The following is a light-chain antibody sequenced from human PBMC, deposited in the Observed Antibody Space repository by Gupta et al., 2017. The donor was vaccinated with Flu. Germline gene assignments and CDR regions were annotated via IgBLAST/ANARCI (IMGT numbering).Light chain of an antibody. CDR2: LGS. CDR3: RQALHSPIFT. V-gene: IGKV2-28*01. CDR1: QSLLHTNGYNY. J-gene: IGKJ3*01. Sequence: DIVMTQSPLSLPVTPGEPASISCRSSQSLLHTNGYNYLDWYLQKPGQSPQLLIYLGSNRASGVPDRFSGSGSGTDFTLKISRGEAEDVGVYYCRQALHSPIFTFGHGTKVDIK.